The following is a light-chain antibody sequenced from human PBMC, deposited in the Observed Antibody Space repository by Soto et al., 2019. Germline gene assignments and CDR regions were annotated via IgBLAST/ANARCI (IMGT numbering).Light chain of an antibody. CDR3: SAYTGSSTLDV. CDR1: SSDVGGYNY. V-gene: IGLV2-14*03. CDR2: DVS. Sequence: QSALTQPASVSGSPGQSITISCTGTSSDVGGYNYVSWYQHHPGKAPKLIIYDVSHRPSGVSNRFSGSKSGNTASLTISGLQAEDEADYYCSAYTGSSTLDVFGTGTQLTVL. J-gene: IGLJ1*01.